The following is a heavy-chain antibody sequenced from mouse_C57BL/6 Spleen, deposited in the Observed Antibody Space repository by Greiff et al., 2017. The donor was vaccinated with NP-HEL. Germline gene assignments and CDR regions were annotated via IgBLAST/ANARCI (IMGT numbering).Heavy chain of an antibody. CDR1: GYAFSSSW. J-gene: IGHJ1*01. Sequence: VQLQQSGPELVKPGASVKISCKASGYAFSSSWMNWVKQRPGKGLEWIGRIYPGDGDTNYNGKFKGKATLTADKSSSTAYMQLSSLTSEDSAVYFCAWGNYRYFDVWGQGTTVTVSS. V-gene: IGHV1-82*01. D-gene: IGHD2-1*01. CDR2: IYPGDGDT. CDR3: AWGNYRYFDV.